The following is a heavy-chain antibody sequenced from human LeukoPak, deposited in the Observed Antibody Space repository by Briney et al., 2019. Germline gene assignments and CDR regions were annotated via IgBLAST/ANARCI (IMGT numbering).Heavy chain of an antibody. CDR2: IKQDGSEK. V-gene: IGHV3-7*01. D-gene: IGHD6-13*01. CDR1: GFTFSSYW. CDR3: ARDGGDGIAAAYPDY. Sequence: GGSLRLSCAASGFTFSSYWMSWVRQAPGKGLEWVANIKQDGSEKYYVDSVKGRFTISRDNAKNSLYLQMNSLRAEDTAVYYCARDGGDGIAAAYPDYWGQGTLVTVSS. J-gene: IGHJ4*02.